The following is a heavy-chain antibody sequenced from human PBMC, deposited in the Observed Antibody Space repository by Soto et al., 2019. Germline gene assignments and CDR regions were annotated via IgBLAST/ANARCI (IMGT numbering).Heavy chain of an antibody. D-gene: IGHD3-3*01. CDR3: ARGFGMSYVFWSGYPPLWYFDL. Sequence: SETLSLTCAVYGGSFSGYYWSWIRQPPGKGLEWIGEINHSGSTNYNPSLKSRVTISVDTSKNQFSLKLSSVTAADTAVYYCARGFGMSYVFWSGYPPLWYFDLGGQGTLVTVSS. V-gene: IGHV4-34*01. CDR1: GGSFSGYY. CDR2: INHSGST. J-gene: IGHJ4*02.